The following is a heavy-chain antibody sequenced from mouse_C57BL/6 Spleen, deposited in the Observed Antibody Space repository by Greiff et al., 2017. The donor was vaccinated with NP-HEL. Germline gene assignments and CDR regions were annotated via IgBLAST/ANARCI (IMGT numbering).Heavy chain of an antibody. CDR1: GYSITSGYY. Sequence: EVKLQESGPGLVKPSQSLSLTCSVTGYSITSGYYWNWIRQFPGNKLEWMGYISYDGSNNYNPSLKNRISITRDTSKNQFFLKLNSVTTEDTATYYCARGDEAFDYWGQGTTLTVSS. CDR3: ARGDEAFDY. CDR2: ISYDGSN. V-gene: IGHV3-6*01. J-gene: IGHJ2*01.